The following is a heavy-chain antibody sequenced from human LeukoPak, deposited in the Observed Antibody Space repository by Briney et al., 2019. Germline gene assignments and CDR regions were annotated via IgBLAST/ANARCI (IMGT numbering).Heavy chain of an antibody. CDR3: ARGRRNPYYYYMDV. D-gene: IGHD1-14*01. CDR2: INHSGST. Sequence: SETLSLTCAVYGGSFSGYYWSWIRQPPGKGLEWIGEINHSGSTNYNPSLKSRVTISVDTSKNQFSLKLSSVTAADTAVYYCARGRRNPYYYYMDVWGKGTTVTVSS. J-gene: IGHJ6*03. V-gene: IGHV4-34*01. CDR1: GGSFSGYY.